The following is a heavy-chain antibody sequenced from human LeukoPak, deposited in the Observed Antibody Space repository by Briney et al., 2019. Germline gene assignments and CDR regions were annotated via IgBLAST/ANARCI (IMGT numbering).Heavy chain of an antibody. CDR1: GFTFSSYA. Sequence: GGSLRLSCAASGFTFSSYAMSWVRQAPGKGLEWVANIKEDGSDKNYVESLKGRFTISRDNAKNSLYLQMDSLRAEDTAVYYCARDAGYGYDRFDYWGQRTQVTVSS. J-gene: IGHJ4*02. D-gene: IGHD5-18*01. CDR2: IKEDGSDK. CDR3: ARDAGYGYDRFDY. V-gene: IGHV3-7*01.